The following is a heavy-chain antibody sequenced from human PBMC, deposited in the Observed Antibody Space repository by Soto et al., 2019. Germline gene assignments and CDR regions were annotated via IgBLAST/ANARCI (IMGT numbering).Heavy chain of an antibody. V-gene: IGHV1-18*04. D-gene: IGHD2-21*01. J-gene: IGHJ3*02. CDR2: ISAYNGNT. CDR3: ARYSLALFPTRPSVAFDI. CDR1: GYTFTSYG. Sequence: ASVKVSCKXSGYTFTSYGISWVRQAPGQGLEWMGWISAYNGNTNYAQKLQGRVTMTTDTSTSTAYMELRSLRSDDTAVYYCARYSLALFPTRPSVAFDIWGQGTMVTVSS.